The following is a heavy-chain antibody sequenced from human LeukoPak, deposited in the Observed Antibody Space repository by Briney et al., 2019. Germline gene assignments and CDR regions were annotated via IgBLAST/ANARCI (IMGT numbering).Heavy chain of an antibody. Sequence: GGSLRLSCAVSGFTFNYYWMSWVRQAPGKGLEWVANINQDGNEKYYVDSVKGRFTISRDNSKNTLYLQMNSLRAEDTAVYYCAKEDDSLPAGYWGLGTLVTVSS. CDR2: INQDGNEK. V-gene: IGHV3-7*01. D-gene: IGHD1-1*01. CDR3: AKEDDSLPAGY. J-gene: IGHJ4*02. CDR1: GFTFNYYW.